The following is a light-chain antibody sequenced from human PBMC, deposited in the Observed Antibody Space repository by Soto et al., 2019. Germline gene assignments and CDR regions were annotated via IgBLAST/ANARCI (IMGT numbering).Light chain of an antibody. CDR1: SSDVGAYKY. CDR3: SSFADSNHVV. Sequence: QSVLTQPPSASGSPGQSVTISCTGTSSDVGAYKYVSWYQQHPGKAPKLMIYEVSKRPSGVPDRFSGSKSGNTASLTVSGLQAEDEADYYCSSFADSNHVVFGGGTKLTVL. V-gene: IGLV2-8*01. CDR2: EVS. J-gene: IGLJ2*01.